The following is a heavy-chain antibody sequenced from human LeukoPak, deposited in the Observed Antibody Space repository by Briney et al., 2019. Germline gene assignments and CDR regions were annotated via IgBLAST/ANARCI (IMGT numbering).Heavy chain of an antibody. J-gene: IGHJ4*02. CDR1: RGSISSSSYY. V-gene: IGHV4-39*01. Sequence: PSETLSLTCTVSRGSISSSSYYWGWIRQPPGKGLEWIGSIYYSGSTYYSPSLKSRVTISVDTSKNQFSLKLSSVTAADTAVYYCASLEQWLALFDYWGQGTLVTVSS. D-gene: IGHD6-19*01. CDR2: IYYSGST. CDR3: ASLEQWLALFDY.